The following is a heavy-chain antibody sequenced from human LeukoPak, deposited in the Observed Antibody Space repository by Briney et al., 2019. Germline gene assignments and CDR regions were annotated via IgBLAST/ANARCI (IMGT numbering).Heavy chain of an antibody. D-gene: IGHD1-26*01. CDR3: AKAFQRGWERDAFAF. CDR2: ISGSGDTT. CDR1: GFTFSSYS. V-gene: IGHV3-23*01. J-gene: IGHJ3*01. Sequence: GGSLRPSCAASGFTFSSYSMSWVRQAPGKGLEWVSLISGSGDTTNYADSVKGRFTISRDNSKNTLYLQMNSLGADDTAVYYCAKAFQRGWERDAFAFWGQGTLVTVSS.